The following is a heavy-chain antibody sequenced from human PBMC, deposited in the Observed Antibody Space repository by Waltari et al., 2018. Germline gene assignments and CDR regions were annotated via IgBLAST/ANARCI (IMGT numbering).Heavy chain of an antibody. CDR3: ARDLYGLVGPTGY. D-gene: IGHD2-8*02. J-gene: IGHJ4*02. V-gene: IGHV3-7*01. CDR1: GFTFSSYW. Sequence: EVQLVESGGGLVQPGGSLRLSCAASGFTFSSYWMSWVRQAPGKGLEWVANIKQDGSEKYYVDSVKGRFTISRDNAKNSLYLQMNSLRAEDTAVYYCARDLYGLVGPTGYWGQGTLVTVSS. CDR2: IKQDGSEK.